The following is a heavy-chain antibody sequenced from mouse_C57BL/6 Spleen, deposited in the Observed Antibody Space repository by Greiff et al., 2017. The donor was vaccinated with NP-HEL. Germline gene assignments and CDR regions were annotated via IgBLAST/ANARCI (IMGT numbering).Heavy chain of an antibody. J-gene: IGHJ4*01. CDR2: IDPETGGT. V-gene: IGHV1-15*01. D-gene: IGHD1-1*01. CDR1: GYTFTDYE. Sequence: VKLQESGAELVRPGASVTLSCKASGYTFTDYEMHWVKQTPVHGLEWIGAIDPETGGTAYNQKFKGKAILTADKSSSTAYMELRSLTSEDSAVYYCTRYYGSSSYAMDYWGQGTSVTVSS. CDR3: TRYYGSSSYAMDY.